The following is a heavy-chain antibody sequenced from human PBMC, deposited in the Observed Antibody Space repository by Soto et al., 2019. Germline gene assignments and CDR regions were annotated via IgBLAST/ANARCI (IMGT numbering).Heavy chain of an antibody. CDR1: GFTFSYG. CDR2: ISYDSSNK. CDR3: AKLVIGYCSCNTCYDY. J-gene: IGHJ4*02. V-gene: IGHV3-30*18. D-gene: IGHD2-2*01. Sequence: PGGSLRLSCAASGFTFSYGIHWLRQAPGKGLEWVAYISYDSSNKFYGDSVKGRFTISRDNSKNTQFLQMNSLRAEDTAVYYCAKLVIGYCSCNTCYDYWGQGTLVTFSS.